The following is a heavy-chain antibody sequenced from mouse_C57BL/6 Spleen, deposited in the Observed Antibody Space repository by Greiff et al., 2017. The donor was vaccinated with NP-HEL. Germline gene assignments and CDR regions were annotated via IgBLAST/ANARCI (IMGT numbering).Heavy chain of an antibody. V-gene: IGHV2-2*01. J-gene: IGHJ4*01. CDR3: ARPLYDGYYVAYAMDY. D-gene: IGHD2-3*01. CDR2: IWSGGST. Sequence: VKLMESGPGLVQPSQSLSITCTVSGFSLTSYGVHWVRQSPGKGLEWLGVIWSGGSTDYNAAFISRLSISKDNSKSQVFFKMNSLQADDTAIYYCARPLYDGYYVAYAMDYWGQGTSVTVSS. CDR1: GFSLTSYG.